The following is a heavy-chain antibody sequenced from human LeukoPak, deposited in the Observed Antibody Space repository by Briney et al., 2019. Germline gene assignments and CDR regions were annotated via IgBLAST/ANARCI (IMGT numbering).Heavy chain of an antibody. CDR1: GYTFTSYG. CDR3: ARYSSGPYYYYMDV. D-gene: IGHD6-19*01. CDR2: ISAYNGNT. V-gene: IGHV1-18*01. Sequence: ASVKVSCKASGYTFTSYGISWVRQAPGQGLEWMGWISAYNGNTNYAQKFQGRVTITADESTSTAYMELSSLRSEDTAVYYCARYSSGPYYYYMDVWGKGTTVTISS. J-gene: IGHJ6*03.